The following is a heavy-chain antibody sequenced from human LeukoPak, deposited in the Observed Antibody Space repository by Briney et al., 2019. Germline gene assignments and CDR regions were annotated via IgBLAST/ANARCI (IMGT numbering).Heavy chain of an antibody. V-gene: IGHV3-33*01. CDR1: GSSFTGNG. CDR2: IWNDGTNK. D-gene: IGHD3-9*01. CDR3: ARVSETGNSDY. Sequence: GGPLRLSCAASGSSFTGNGFHGFRQAPAKGWEWVAVIWNDGTNKYYEASVKGRFTISGDTSNNKLYLQINSLRAEDTAVYYCARVSETGNSDYWGQGNLVTVSS. J-gene: IGHJ4*02.